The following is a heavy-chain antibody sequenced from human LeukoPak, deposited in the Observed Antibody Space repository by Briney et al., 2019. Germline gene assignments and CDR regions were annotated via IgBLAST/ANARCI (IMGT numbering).Heavy chain of an antibody. CDR1: GFTFSSYW. V-gene: IGHV3-7*01. CDR3: AREGIHSHLPYFDY. D-gene: IGHD5-18*01. Sequence: GGSLRLSCAASGFTFSSYWMSWVRQAPGKGLEWVANIKQDGSEKYYVDSVKGRFTISRDNAKNSLYLQMTSLRAEDTAVYYCAREGIHSHLPYFDYWGQGTLVTVSS. J-gene: IGHJ4*02. CDR2: IKQDGSEK.